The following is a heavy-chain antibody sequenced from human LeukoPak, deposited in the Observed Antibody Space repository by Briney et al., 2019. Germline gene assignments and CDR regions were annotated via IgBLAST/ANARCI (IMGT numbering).Heavy chain of an antibody. V-gene: IGHV3-30*14. Sequence: GGSLRLSCAASGFTFSSYAMHWVRQAPGKGLEWVAVISYDGSNKYYADSVKGRFTISRDNSKNTVYLQMGSLRAEDMAVYYCVRSDCGSASCYTGSNWGQGTLVTVSS. CDR3: VRSDCGSASCYTGSN. D-gene: IGHD2-2*02. CDR2: ISYDGSNK. J-gene: IGHJ4*02. CDR1: GFTFSSYA.